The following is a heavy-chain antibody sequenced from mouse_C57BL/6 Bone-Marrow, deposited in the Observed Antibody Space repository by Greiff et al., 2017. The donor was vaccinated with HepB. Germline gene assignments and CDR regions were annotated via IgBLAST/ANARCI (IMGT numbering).Heavy chain of an antibody. CDR2: IDPENGDT. D-gene: IGHD1-1*01. Sequence: EVQLQQSGAELVRPGASVKLSCTASGFNIKDDYMHWVKQRPEQGLEWIGWIDPENGDTEYASKFQGKATITADTSSNTAYLQLSRLTSEDTAVYYCSTHTIATVVATYYDAMDYWGQGTAVTVSS. CDR3: STHTIATVVATYYDAMDY. CDR1: GFNIKDDY. J-gene: IGHJ4*01. V-gene: IGHV14-4*01.